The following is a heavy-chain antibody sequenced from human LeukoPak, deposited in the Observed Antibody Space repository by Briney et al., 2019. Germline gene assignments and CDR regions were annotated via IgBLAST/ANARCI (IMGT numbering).Heavy chain of an antibody. D-gene: IGHD1-1*01. CDR2: FDPEDGET. V-gene: IGHV1-24*01. J-gene: IGHJ3*02. Sequence: ASVKVSCKVSGYTLTELSMHCVRQAPGKGLEWMGGFDPEDGETIYAQKFQGRVTMTEDTSTDTAYMELSSLRSEDTAVYYCATVKTAYNWNSGAFDIWGQGTMVTVSS. CDR3: ATVKTAYNWNSGAFDI. CDR1: GYTLTELS.